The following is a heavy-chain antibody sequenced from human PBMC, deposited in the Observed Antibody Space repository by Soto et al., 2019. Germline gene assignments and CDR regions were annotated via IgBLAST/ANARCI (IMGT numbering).Heavy chain of an antibody. CDR3: VRQWLDAYDCDY. CDR2: ISSNGGST. V-gene: IGHV3-64*01. D-gene: IGHD6-19*01. CDR1: GFTFSSYA. J-gene: IGHJ4*02. Sequence: EVQLVESGGGLVQPGGSLRLSCAASGFTFSSYAMHWVRQAPGKGLEYVSGISSNGGSTHYANSVKGRFTISRDNSRDTLYLPLGILIAGDMAVYYCVRQWLDAYDCDYWGQGTLVTVSS.